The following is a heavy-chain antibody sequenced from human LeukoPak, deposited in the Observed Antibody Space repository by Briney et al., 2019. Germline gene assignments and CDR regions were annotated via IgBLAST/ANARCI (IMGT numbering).Heavy chain of an antibody. CDR3: ANRPLDY. Sequence: GGSLRLSCAASGFSFSTYAMSWVRQAPGKGLEWVSAISATGGSTYYADPVKGRFTISRGNSKNTLYLQINTLRAGDTAVYYCANRPLDYWGQGTLVTVSS. CDR2: ISATGGST. J-gene: IGHJ4*02. CDR1: GFSFSTYA. V-gene: IGHV3-23*01.